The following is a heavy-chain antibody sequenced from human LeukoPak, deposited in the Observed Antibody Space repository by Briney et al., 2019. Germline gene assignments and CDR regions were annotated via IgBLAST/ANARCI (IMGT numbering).Heavy chain of an antibody. CDR2: IYSGGST. CDR1: GLTVSSNY. Sequence: GGSLRLSCAASGLTVSSNYMSWVRQAPGKGLEWVSVIYSGGSTYYADSVKGRFTISRDNSKNTLYLQMNSLRAEDTAVYYCAREGGGNSGLDYWGQGTLVTVSS. D-gene: IGHD4-23*01. V-gene: IGHV3-53*01. J-gene: IGHJ4*02. CDR3: AREGGGNSGLDY.